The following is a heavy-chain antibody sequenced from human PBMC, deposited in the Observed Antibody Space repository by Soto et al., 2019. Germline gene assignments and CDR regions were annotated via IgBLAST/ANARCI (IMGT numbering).Heavy chain of an antibody. CDR3: ADYSSSSSSRWAHGMDV. V-gene: IGHV1-69*01. CDR1: GGTFSSYA. Sequence: QVQLVQSGAEVKKPGSSVKVSCKASGGTFSSYAISWVRQAPGQGLEWMGGIIPIFGTANYAQKFQGRVTITADESTSTAYMELSSLRSEDTAVYYCADYSSSSSSRWAHGMDVWGQGTTVTVSS. J-gene: IGHJ6*02. CDR2: IIPIFGTA. D-gene: IGHD6-6*01.